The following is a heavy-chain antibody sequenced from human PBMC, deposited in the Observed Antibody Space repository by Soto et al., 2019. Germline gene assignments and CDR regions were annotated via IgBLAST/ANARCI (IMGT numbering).Heavy chain of an antibody. CDR2: IYYSGST. V-gene: IGHV4-59*08. Sequence: PSETLSLTCTVSGGSISSYYWSWLRQPPGKGLEWIGYIYYSGSTNYNPSLKSRVTISVDTSKNQFSLKLSSVTAADTAVYYYDGSAYYPFDYWGQGRMVTVSS. CDR1: GGSISSYY. CDR3: DGSAYYPFDY. J-gene: IGHJ4*02. D-gene: IGHD3-22*01.